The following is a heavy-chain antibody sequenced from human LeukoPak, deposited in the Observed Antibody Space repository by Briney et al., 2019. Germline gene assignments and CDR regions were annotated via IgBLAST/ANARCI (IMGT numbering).Heavy chain of an antibody. J-gene: IGHJ6*03. CDR2: IIHIFGTA. CDR3: ASRISGIAVALSYYYYMDV. V-gene: IGHV1-69*13. Sequence: SVKVSCKASGGTFSSYAISWVRQAPGQGLEWMGGIIHIFGTANYAQKFQGRVTITADESTSTAYMELSSLRSEDTAVYYCASRISGIAVALSYYYYMDVWGKGTTVTVSS. CDR1: GGTFSSYA. D-gene: IGHD6-19*01.